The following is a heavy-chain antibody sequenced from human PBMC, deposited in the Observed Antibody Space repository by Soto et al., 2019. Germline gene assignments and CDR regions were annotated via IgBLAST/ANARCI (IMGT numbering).Heavy chain of an antibody. CDR3: ATTRGYSGYDSDY. Sequence: QLQLQESGPGLVKPSETLSLTCTVSDGSISSSSYYWGWIRQPPGKGLEWIGGIYYSGSTYYNPSLKSRVTISVDTSKNQISLKLSSVTAADTAVYYCATTRGYSGYDSDYWGQGTLVTVSS. V-gene: IGHV4-39*01. CDR2: IYYSGST. J-gene: IGHJ4*02. CDR1: DGSISSSSYY. D-gene: IGHD5-12*01.